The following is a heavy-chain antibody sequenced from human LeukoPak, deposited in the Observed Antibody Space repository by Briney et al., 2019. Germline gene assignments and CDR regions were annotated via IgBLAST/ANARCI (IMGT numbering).Heavy chain of an antibody. CDR3: ARGYCSGGSCPLYYYYGMDV. CDR1: GGSFSGYY. J-gene: IGHJ6*02. CDR2: ISHSGST. V-gene: IGHV4-34*01. D-gene: IGHD2-15*01. Sequence: PSETLSLTCAVYGGSFSGYYWSWIRQPPGKGLEWIGEISHSGSTNYNPSLKSRVTISVDTSKNQFSLKLSSVTAADTAVYYCARGYCSGGSCPLYYYYGMDVWGQGTTVTVSS.